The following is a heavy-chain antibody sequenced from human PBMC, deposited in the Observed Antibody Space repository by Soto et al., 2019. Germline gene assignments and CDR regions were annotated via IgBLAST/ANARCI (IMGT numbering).Heavy chain of an antibody. CDR2: ISYDGSNK. D-gene: IGHD4-17*01. V-gene: IGHV3-30-3*01. J-gene: IGHJ2*01. CDR3: ARHDYGGNTHYWYFDL. CDR1: GFTFSSYA. Sequence: QVQLVESGRGVVQPGRSLRLSCAASGFTFSSYAMHWVRQAPGKGLEWVAVISYDGSNKYYADSVKGRFTISRDNSKNTLYLQMTSLRAEDTAVYYCARHDYGGNTHYWYFDLWGRGTLVTVSS.